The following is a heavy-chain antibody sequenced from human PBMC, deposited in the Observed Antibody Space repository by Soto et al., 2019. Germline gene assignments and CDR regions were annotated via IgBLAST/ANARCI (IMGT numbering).Heavy chain of an antibody. CDR2: ISSSGSTI. CDR3: AREQSAAAGLITYYYYYGMDV. J-gene: IGHJ6*02. V-gene: IGHV3-11*01. D-gene: IGHD6-13*01. Sequence: PGKGLEWVSYISSSGSTIYYADSVKGRFTISRDNAKNSLYLQMNSLRAEDTAVYYCAREQSAAAGLITYYYYYGMDVWGQGTTVT.